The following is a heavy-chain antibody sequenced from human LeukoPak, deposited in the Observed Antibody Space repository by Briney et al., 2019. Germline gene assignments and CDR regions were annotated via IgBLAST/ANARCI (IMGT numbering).Heavy chain of an antibody. J-gene: IGHJ4*02. V-gene: IGHV3-21*01. D-gene: IGHD2-2*01. Sequence: GGSLRLSCAASGFTFSSYSMNWVRQAPGKGREGGSSISSSSSYIYYADSVKGRFTISSDNAKNSLYLQMNSLRAEDTAVYYCARGLRGHCSSTSCHPNDYWGQGTLVTVSS. CDR3: ARGLRGHCSSTSCHPNDY. CDR1: GFTFSSYS. CDR2: ISSSSSYI.